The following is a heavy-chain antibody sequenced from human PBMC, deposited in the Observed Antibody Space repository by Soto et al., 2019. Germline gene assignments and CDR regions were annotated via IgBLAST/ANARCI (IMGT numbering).Heavy chain of an antibody. J-gene: IGHJ6*02. V-gene: IGHV3-23*01. CDR3: AKDLRHYDFWSGTPYGMDV. Sequence: EVQLLESGGGLVQPGGSLRLSCAASGFTFSSYAMSWVRQAPGKGLEWVSAISGSGGSTYYADSVKGRFTISRDNSKNPLYLQMNSLRAEDTAVYYCAKDLRHYDFWSGTPYGMDVWGQGTTVTVSS. D-gene: IGHD3-3*01. CDR1: GFTFSSYA. CDR2: ISGSGGST.